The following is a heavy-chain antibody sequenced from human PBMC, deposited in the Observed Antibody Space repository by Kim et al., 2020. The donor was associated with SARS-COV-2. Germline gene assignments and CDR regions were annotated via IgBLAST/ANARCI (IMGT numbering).Heavy chain of an antibody. CDR3: ARYSSGWALTFDY. Sequence: YYADSVKGRFTISRDNAKNSLYLQMNSLRAEDTAVYYCARYSSGWALTFDYWGQGTLVTVSS. V-gene: IGHV3-48*04. J-gene: IGHJ4*02. D-gene: IGHD6-19*01.